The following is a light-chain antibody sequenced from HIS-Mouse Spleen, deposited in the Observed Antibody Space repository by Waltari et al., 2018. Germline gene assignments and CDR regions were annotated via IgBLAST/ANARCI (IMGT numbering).Light chain of an antibody. CDR1: SSDVGGFNY. Sequence: QSALTQPRSVSGSPGQSVTISCTGTSSDVGGFNYVSWYQQHPGKAPKLMIYDVSKGPSGVPDRFSGSKSGNTASLTISWLQADDEADYYCCSYAGSYTGVFGTGTKVTVL. V-gene: IGLV2-11*01. CDR3: CSYAGSYTGV. J-gene: IGLJ1*01. CDR2: DVS.